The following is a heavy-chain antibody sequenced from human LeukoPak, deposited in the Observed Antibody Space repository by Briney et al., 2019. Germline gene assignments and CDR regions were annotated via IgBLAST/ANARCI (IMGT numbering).Heavy chain of an antibody. J-gene: IGHJ4*02. CDR2: ISGSGGST. D-gene: IGHD3-3*01. CDR1: GFTFSSYA. CDR3: AKDRSNDFWSGYLFDY. V-gene: IGHV3-23*01. Sequence: GGSLRLSCAASGFTFSSYAMSWVRQAPGKGLEWVSAISGSGGSTYYADSVKGRFTISRDNSKNTLYLQMNSLRAEDTAVYYCAKDRSNDFWSGYLFDYWGQGTLVTVSS.